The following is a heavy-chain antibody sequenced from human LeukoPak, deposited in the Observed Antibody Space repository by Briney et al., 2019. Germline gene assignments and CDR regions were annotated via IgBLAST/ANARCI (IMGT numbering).Heavy chain of an antibody. J-gene: IGHJ4*02. Sequence: PGGSLRLSCAASGFTFSSYWMHWVRQAPGKGLVWVSRINSDGSSTSYADSVKGRFTISRDNAKNTLYLQMNSLRAEDTAVYYCAKDEDYSGYDWGYFDYWGQGTLVTVSS. D-gene: IGHD5-12*01. CDR2: INSDGSST. CDR3: AKDEDYSGYDWGYFDY. V-gene: IGHV3-74*01. CDR1: GFTFSSYW.